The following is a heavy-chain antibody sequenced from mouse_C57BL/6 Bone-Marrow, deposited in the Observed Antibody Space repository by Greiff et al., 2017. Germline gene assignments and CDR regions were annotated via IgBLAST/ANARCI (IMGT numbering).Heavy chain of an antibody. CDR2: IDPSDSYT. V-gene: IGHV1-69*01. CDR1: GYTFTSYW. Sequence: VQLQQSGAELVMPGASVKLSCKASGYTFTSYWMHWVKQRPGQGLEWIGEIDPSDSYTNYNQKFKGKSTLTVDKSSSTAYMQLSSLTSEDSAVYYCAREEFITTVVAPYYYAMDYWGQGTSVTVSS. J-gene: IGHJ4*01. D-gene: IGHD1-1*01. CDR3: AREEFITTVVAPYYYAMDY.